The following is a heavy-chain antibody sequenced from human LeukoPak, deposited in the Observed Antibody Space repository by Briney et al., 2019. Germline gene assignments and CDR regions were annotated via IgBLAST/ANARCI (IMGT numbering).Heavy chain of an antibody. J-gene: IGHJ6*03. D-gene: IGHD1/OR15-1a*01. CDR2: IDPSGGST. CDR3: ATSIQPKDYYYYMDV. CDR1: GYTFTSFY. V-gene: IGHV1-46*01. Sequence: ASVKVSCKASGYTFTSFYMHWVRQAPGQGLEWMGIIDPSGGSTTYPQKFQGRVTMTRDMSTRTVYMELSSLGYEDTAVYYCATSIQPKDYYYYMDVWGKGTTVTVSS.